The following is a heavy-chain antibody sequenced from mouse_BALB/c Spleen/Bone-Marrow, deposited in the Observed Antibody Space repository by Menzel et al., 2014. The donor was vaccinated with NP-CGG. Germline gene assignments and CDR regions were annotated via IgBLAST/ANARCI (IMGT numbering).Heavy chain of an antibody. CDR3: ARTGYYTLFAY. CDR2: INPNNGDT. V-gene: IGHV1-18*01. Sequence: EVQLVESGPELVKPGASVKIPCKASGYTFTDYNMDWVKQSHGKSLEWIGNINPNNGDTSYNQRFRGKATLTVDRSSSTAYMELRSLTSEDTAVYYCARTGYYTLFAYWGQGTLVTVSA. D-gene: IGHD2-3*01. CDR1: GYTFTDYN. J-gene: IGHJ3*01.